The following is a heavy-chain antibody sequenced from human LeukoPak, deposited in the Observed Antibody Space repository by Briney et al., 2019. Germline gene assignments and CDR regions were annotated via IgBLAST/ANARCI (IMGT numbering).Heavy chain of an antibody. V-gene: IGHV1-8*01. D-gene: IGHD1-7*01. CDR2: MNPSSGNT. CDR3: ARYNWNFSDAFDI. Sequence: ASVKVSCKASGYTFTSYDINWVRQATGQGLEWMGWMNPSSGNTGYAQKFQGRVTMTRNTSISTAYMELSSLRSEDTAVYYCARYNWNFSDAFDIWGQGTMVTVSS. J-gene: IGHJ3*02. CDR1: GYTFTSYD.